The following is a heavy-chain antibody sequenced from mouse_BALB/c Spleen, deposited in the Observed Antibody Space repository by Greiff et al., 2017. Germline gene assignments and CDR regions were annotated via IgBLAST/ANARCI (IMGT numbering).Heavy chain of an antibody. D-gene: IGHD2-10*02. CDR2: IWAGGST. CDR1: GFSLTSYG. V-gene: IGHV2-9*02. CDR3: ARVPYGNYALYYAMDY. Sequence: QVQLKESGPGLVAPSQSLSITCTVSGFSLTSYGVHWVRQPPGKGLEWLGVIWAGGSTNYNSALMSRLSISKDNSKSQVFLKMNSLQTDDTAMYYCARVPYGNYALYYAMDYWGQGTSVTVSS. J-gene: IGHJ4*01.